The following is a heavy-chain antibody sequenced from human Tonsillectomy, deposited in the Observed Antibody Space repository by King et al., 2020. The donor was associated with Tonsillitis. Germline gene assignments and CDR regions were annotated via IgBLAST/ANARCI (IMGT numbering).Heavy chain of an antibody. J-gene: IGHJ3*02. CDR2: INHSGST. D-gene: IGHD6-19*01. CDR1: GGSFSVYY. V-gene: IGHV4-34*01. Sequence: VQLQQWGAGLLKPSETLSLTCAVYGGSFSVYYWSWIRQPPGKGLEWIGEINHSGSTNYNPSLKSRVTISVDTSKNQFSLKLSTATAADTAVYYCARLPLDGLEGAFDIWGQGTMVAVSS. CDR3: ARLPLDGLEGAFDI.